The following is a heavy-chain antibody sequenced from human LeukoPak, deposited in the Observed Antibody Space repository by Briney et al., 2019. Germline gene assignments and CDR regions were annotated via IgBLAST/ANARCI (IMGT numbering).Heavy chain of an antibody. CDR2: VNPNSGNT. J-gene: IGHJ4*02. CDR3: ARGQARAVRGVINAY. D-gene: IGHD3-10*01. V-gene: IGHV1-8*01. CDR1: GYTVTRYD. Sequence: GASVEVSCKASGYTVTRYDINWVRQATGQGLEWMGWVNPNSGNTGYAQKFQGRVTMTRNTSISTAYMELSSLRSEDTAVYYCARGQARAVRGVINAYWGQGTLVTVSS.